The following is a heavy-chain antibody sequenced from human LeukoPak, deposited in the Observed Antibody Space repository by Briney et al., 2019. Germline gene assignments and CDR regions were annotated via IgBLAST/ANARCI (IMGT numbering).Heavy chain of an antibody. V-gene: IGHV4-34*01. D-gene: IGHD1-26*01. CDR2: INHSEST. CDR1: GGSFSGYY. J-gene: IGHJ4*02. Sequence: SETLSLTCAVYGGSFSGYYWSWIRQPPGKGLEWIGEINHSESTNYNPSLKSRVTISVDTSKNQFSLKLSSVTAADTALYYCARRGHSGSYYTFDSWGQGTLVTVSS. CDR3: ARRGHSGSYYTFDS.